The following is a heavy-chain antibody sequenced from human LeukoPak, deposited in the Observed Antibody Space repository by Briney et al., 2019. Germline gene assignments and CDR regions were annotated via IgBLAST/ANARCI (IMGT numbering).Heavy chain of an antibody. J-gene: IGHJ4*02. CDR3: ARDRNYYDSSGYSYYFDY. CDR2: IYYSGST. V-gene: IGHV4-39*07. D-gene: IGHD3-22*01. Sequence: TSETLSLTCTVSGGSISSSSYYWGWIRQPPGKGLEWIGSIYYSGSTNYNPSLKSRVTISVDTSKNQFSLKLSSVTAADTAVYYCARDRNYYDSSGYSYYFDYWGQGTLVTVSS. CDR1: GGSISSSSYY.